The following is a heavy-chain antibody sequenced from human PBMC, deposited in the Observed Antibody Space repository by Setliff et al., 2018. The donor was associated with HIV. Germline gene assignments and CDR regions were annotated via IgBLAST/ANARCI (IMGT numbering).Heavy chain of an antibody. CDR1: GYTFTSYG. CDR3: ARTKIFSAGFRGYLTGPINWFDP. Sequence: ASVKVSCKASGYTFTSYGISWVRQAPGQGLEWMGWIGAYNGNTNYAQKLQGRVTMTTDTSTSTAYMELRSLRSDDTAVYDCARTKIFSAGFRGYLTGPINWFDPWGQGTLVTVSS. V-gene: IGHV1-18*01. CDR2: IGAYNGNT. J-gene: IGHJ5*02. D-gene: IGHD3-10*01.